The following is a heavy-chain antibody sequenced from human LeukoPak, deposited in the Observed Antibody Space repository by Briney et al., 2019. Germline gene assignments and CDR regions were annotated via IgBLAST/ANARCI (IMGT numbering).Heavy chain of an antibody. V-gene: IGHV4-59*01. CDR2: IDNSGST. CDR1: GASINSYY. J-gene: IGHJ6*04. D-gene: IGHD5-12*01. CDR3: ARMTYDPHGVDV. Sequence: SETLSLTCTVSGASINSYYWSWIRQPPGKGLEWIGYIDNSGSTNYNPSLKSRVTISVDKSKNQFSLKLSSVTAADTAVYYCARMTYDPHGVDVWGKGTTVTVSS.